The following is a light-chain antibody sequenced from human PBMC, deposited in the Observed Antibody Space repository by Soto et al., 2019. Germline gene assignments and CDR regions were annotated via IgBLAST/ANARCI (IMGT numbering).Light chain of an antibody. V-gene: IGKV3-15*01. J-gene: IGKJ5*01. CDR1: QSISDN. Sequence: EVLMTQSPDTLYVSPGERVTLSCRASQSISDNLAWYQQKPGQGPRLLVYRASTRTLGIPARFSGSESGTEFTLTISSLQSEDFAVYDCQQYNIWPITFGQGTRLEIK. CDR3: QQYNIWPIT. CDR2: RAS.